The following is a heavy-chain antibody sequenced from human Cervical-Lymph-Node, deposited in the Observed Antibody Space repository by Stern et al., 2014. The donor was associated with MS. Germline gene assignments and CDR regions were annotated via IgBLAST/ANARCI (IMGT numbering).Heavy chain of an antibody. CDR3: AKHACTGAACPFDL. J-gene: IGHJ4*02. CDR1: GDSISSYTHY. CDR2: VYYSGAT. V-gene: IGHV4-39*01. D-gene: IGHD2-8*02. Sequence: QLQLQESGPGLVKPSETLSLNCAVSGDSISSYTHYWAWIRQPPGKGLEWIGSVYYSGATYYNPSLKSPVTIPGDHSKNPFSLGLNSVTAADTAVYYCAKHACTGAACPFDLWGQGTLVTVSS.